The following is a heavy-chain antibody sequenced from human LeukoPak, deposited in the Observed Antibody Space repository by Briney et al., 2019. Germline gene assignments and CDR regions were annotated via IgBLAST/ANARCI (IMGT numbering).Heavy chain of an antibody. CDR2: ISGSGGST. CDR1: GFTFSSYA. J-gene: IGHJ4*02. Sequence: PGGSLRLSCAASGFTFSSYAMSWVRQAPGKGLEWVSAISGSGGSTYYADSVKGRFTISRDNSKNTLYLQMNSLKTEDTAVYYCTTNLLWFGELLTNYWGQGTLVTVSS. V-gene: IGHV3-23*01. D-gene: IGHD3-10*01. CDR3: TTNLLWFGELLTNY.